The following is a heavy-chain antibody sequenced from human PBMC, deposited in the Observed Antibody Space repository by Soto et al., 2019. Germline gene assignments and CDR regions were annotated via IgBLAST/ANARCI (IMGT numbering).Heavy chain of an antibody. D-gene: IGHD2-15*01. CDR2: IYYSGST. Sequence: QLQLQESGPGLVKPSETLSLTCTVSGGSISSSSYYWGWIRQPPGKGLEWIGSIYYSGSTYYNPSLKSRVTISVDTSKNPFSLKLSSVTAADTAVYYCARTKTSCGSCYGGGAFDIWGQGTMVTVSS. J-gene: IGHJ3*02. CDR3: ARTKTSCGSCYGGGAFDI. V-gene: IGHV4-39*01. CDR1: GGSISSSSYY.